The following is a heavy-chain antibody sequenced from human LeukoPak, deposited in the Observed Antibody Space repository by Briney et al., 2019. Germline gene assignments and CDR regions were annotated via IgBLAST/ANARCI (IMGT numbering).Heavy chain of an antibody. CDR1: GGSFSGYY. V-gene: IGHV4-34*01. D-gene: IGHD3-22*01. J-gene: IGHJ6*03. Sequence: SETLSLTCAVYGGSFSGYYWSWIRQPPGKGLEWIGEINHSGSTNYNPSLKGRVPVSVDTSKNQFSLKLSSVTAADTAVYYCARGATVITYPYMDVWGKGTTVTVSS. CDR2: INHSGST. CDR3: ARGATVITYPYMDV.